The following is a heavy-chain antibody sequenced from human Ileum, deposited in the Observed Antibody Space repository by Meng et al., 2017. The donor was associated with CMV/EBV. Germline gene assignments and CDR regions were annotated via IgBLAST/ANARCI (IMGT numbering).Heavy chain of an antibody. V-gene: IGHV4-39*07. Sequence: LQLQDAGPGLGIPAETLAPSCTASVGATTSSTVYGGWIRQPPGKGLELIGSVYYSGTTYYNPSLKSRVNMSIDTSKNRFSLKLSSATAADTAVYYCARNVGCYSSQIAYWGQGALVTVSS. CDR1: VGATTSSTVY. D-gene: IGHD3-3*01. CDR3: ARNVGCYSSQIAY. CDR2: VYYSGTT. J-gene: IGHJ4*02.